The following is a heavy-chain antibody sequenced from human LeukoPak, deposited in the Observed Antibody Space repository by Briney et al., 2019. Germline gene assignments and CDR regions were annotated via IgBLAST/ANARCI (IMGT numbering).Heavy chain of an antibody. V-gene: IGHV3-23*01. CDR2: ISGSGGST. CDR1: GFTFSSYA. CDR3: ARVLGMYSSSWAFDY. D-gene: IGHD6-13*01. Sequence: PGGSLRLSCAASGFTFSSYAMTWVRQAPGKGLEWVSAISGSGGSTYYADSVKGRFTISRDNSKNTLYLQMNSLRAEDTAVYYCARVLGMYSSSWAFDYWGQGTLVTVSS. J-gene: IGHJ4*02.